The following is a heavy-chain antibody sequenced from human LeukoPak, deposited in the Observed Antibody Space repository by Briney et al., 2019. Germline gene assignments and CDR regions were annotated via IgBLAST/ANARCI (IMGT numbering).Heavy chain of an antibody. D-gene: IGHD3-3*01. V-gene: IGHV3-23*01. CDR2: ISGSGGST. CDR3: AKASEIYYDFWSGYGN. Sequence: PGGSLRLSCAASGFTSSSYAMSWVRQAPGKGLEWVSAISGSGGSTYYADSVKGRFTISRDNSKNTLYLQMNSLRAEDTAVYYCAKASEIYYDFWSGYGNWGQGTLVTVSS. J-gene: IGHJ4*02. CDR1: GFTSSSYA.